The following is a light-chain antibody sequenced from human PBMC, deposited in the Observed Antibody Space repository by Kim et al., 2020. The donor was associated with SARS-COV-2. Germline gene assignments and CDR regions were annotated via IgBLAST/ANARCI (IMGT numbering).Light chain of an antibody. Sequence: VAPGKTARITCSGNNLASKKVHWYQQKPGQAPLLLIFYDSERPSGIPERFSGSNSGNTATLTISGVEAGDDADYYCHVWDDTSTHVFGAGTKVTVL. V-gene: IGLV3-21*04. CDR3: HVWDDTSTHV. J-gene: IGLJ1*01. CDR2: YDS. CDR1: NLASKK.